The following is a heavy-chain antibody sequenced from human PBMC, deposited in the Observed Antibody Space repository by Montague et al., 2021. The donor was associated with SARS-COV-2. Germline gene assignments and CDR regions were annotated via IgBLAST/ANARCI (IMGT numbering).Heavy chain of an antibody. D-gene: IGHD5-24*01. J-gene: IGHJ4*02. CDR3: AGDRGGWLQLEAYFDY. Sequence: SETLSLTCTVSGASISSRSYYWGWIRQPPGKGLEWIGYIYYSGSTNYNPSLKSRVTISVDTSKNQFSLKLNSMTAADTAVYYCAGDRGGWLQLEAYFDYWGQGTLVTVSS. V-gene: IGHV4-61*01. CDR1: GASISSRSYY. CDR2: IYYSGST.